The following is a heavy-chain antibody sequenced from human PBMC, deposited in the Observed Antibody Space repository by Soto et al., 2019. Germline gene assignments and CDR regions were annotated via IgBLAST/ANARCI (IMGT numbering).Heavy chain of an antibody. CDR2: ITSRRYGATP. CDR1: GITFGDNA. CDR3: SRLGRATRPEQAFDI. Sequence: EVQLVESGGGLVKPGRSLRLSCTASGITFGDNAMTWFRQAPGKGLEWVGFITSRRYGATPQYAASVKGRFTISRDDSNSIAYLQINSLRTEDTAVYYCSRLGRATRPEQAFDIWGRGTMVTVSS. J-gene: IGHJ3*02. D-gene: IGHD5-12*01. V-gene: IGHV3-49*05.